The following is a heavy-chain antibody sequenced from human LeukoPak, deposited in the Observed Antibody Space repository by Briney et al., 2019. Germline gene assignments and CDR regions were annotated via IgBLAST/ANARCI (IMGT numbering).Heavy chain of an antibody. CDR3: TTENYYDSSGYYYGHDY. V-gene: IGHV3-30*02. CDR2: IRYDGSNK. CDR1: GFTFSSYG. J-gene: IGHJ4*02. D-gene: IGHD3-22*01. Sequence: GGSLRLSCAASGFTFSSYGMHWVRQAPGKGLEWVAFIRYDGSNKYYADSVKGRFTISRDNSKNTLYLHVNSLRPEDTAVYYCTTENYYDSSGYYYGHDYWGQGTLVTVSS.